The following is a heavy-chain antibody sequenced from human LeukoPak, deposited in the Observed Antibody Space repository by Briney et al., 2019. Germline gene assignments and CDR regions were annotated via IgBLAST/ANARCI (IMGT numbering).Heavy chain of an antibody. CDR2: ISAYNGNT. Sequence: ASVKVSCKASVYTFTSCGISWVRQAPGQGLEWMGWISAYNGNTNYAQKLQGRVTMTTDTYTSTAYMELRSLRSDDTAVYYCARPHCSSTSCYLSFDPWGQGTLVTVSS. D-gene: IGHD2-2*01. V-gene: IGHV1-18*01. CDR3: ARPHCSSTSCYLSFDP. J-gene: IGHJ5*02. CDR1: VYTFTSCG.